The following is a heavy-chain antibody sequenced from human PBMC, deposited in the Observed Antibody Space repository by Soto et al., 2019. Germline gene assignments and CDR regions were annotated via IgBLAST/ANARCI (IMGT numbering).Heavy chain of an antibody. CDR3: ARVIPKGYQLLNYYYYYYYMDV. CDR1: GFTFSDYY. V-gene: IGHV3-11*01. J-gene: IGHJ6*03. CDR2: ISSSGSTI. D-gene: IGHD2-2*01. Sequence: QVQLVESGGGLVKPGGSLRLSCAASGFTFSDYYMSWIRQAPGKGLEWVSYISSSGSTIYYADSVKGRFTISRDNAKNSLYLQMNSLRAEDTAVYYCARVIPKGYQLLNYYYYYYYMDVWGKGTTVTVSS.